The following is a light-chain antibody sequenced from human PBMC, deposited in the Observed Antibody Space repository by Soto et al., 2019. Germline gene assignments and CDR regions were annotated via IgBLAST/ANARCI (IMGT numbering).Light chain of an antibody. V-gene: IGLV2-14*03. CDR3: SSFTSRVTYV. J-gene: IGLJ1*01. Sequence: QSVLTQPASVSGSPGQSIAISCTGTSSDFDGFTKVSWYQHHPDKAPKLMMYDVTNRPSGVSDRFSGSKSGNTASLTISGLQAEDEADYYCSSFTSRVTYVFRSGTNVTVL. CDR2: DVT. CDR1: SSDFDGFTK.